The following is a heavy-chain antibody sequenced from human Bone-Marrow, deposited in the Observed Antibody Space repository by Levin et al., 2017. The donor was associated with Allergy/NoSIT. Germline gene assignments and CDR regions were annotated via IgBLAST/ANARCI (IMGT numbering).Heavy chain of an antibody. CDR2: IKSKTDGGTT. Sequence: SCAASGFTFSNAWMSWVRQAPGKGLEWVGRIKSKTDGGTTDYAAPVKGRFTISRDDSKNTLYLQMNSLKTEDTGVYYCATMDTGRFGNWGQGTLVTVSS. V-gene: IGHV3-15*01. D-gene: IGHD5-18*01. J-gene: IGHJ4*02. CDR1: GFTFSNAW. CDR3: ATMDTGRFGN.